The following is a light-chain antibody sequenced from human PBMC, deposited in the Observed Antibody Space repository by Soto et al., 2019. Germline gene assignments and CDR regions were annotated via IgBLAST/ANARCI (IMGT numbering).Light chain of an antibody. CDR3: QLWDSHSGV. CDR2: GGS. Sequence: SYELTQPVSVSVALGQTARITCGGNNIGIKIVHWYQHKPGQAPVLVIYGGSNRPSQIPERFSGSNSGNTATLTIRSAQAGDEADYYCQLWDSHSGVFGGGTKLTVL. V-gene: IGLV3-9*01. J-gene: IGLJ3*02. CDR1: NIGIKI.